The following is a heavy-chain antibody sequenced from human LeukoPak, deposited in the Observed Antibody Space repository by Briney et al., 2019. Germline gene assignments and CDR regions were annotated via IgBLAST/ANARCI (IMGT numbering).Heavy chain of an antibody. D-gene: IGHD3-22*01. Sequence: GASVKVSCNTSGYTFTGYYIHWVRQAPGQGLEWMGWINPNSGDTNCAQKFQGRVSMTGDTSISTAYMELSRLRSDDTAVYYCARTLVVINDAFDIWGQGTMVTVSS. CDR3: ARTLVVINDAFDI. J-gene: IGHJ3*02. V-gene: IGHV1-2*02. CDR2: INPNSGDT. CDR1: GYTFTGYY.